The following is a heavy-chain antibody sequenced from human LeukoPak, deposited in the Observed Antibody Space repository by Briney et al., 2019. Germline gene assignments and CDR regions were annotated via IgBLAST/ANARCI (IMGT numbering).Heavy chain of an antibody. CDR3: AKANDYGGNTGFDY. Sequence: GGSLRLSCAASGFIFNTYWMTWVRQAPGKGLEWVANINQDGSEKYHVDSVKGRFTISRDNAKNSLYLQMNSLRAEDTAVYYCAKANDYGGNTGFDYWGQGTLVTVSS. V-gene: IGHV3-7*03. D-gene: IGHD4-23*01. CDR1: GFIFNTYW. J-gene: IGHJ4*02. CDR2: INQDGSEK.